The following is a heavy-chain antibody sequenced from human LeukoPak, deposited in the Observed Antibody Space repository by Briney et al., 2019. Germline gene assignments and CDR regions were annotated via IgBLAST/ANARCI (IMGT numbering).Heavy chain of an antibody. D-gene: IGHD3-22*01. CDR2: ISGSGGST. Sequence: GGSLRLSCAASGFTFSSYAMSWVRQAPGKGLEWVSAISGSGGSTYYADSVKGRFTISRDNSKNSLYLQMNSLRAEDTAVYYCARGLTYYYDSSAGYWGQGTLVTVSS. CDR3: ARGLTYYYDSSAGY. CDR1: GFTFSSYA. J-gene: IGHJ4*02. V-gene: IGHV3-23*01.